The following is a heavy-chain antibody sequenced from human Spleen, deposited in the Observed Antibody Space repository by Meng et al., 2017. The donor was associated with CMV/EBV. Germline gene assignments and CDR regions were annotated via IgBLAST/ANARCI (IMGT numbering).Heavy chain of an antibody. CDR3: ARPQESPRV. CDR1: GFTFSSYS. V-gene: IGHV3-21*01. Sequence: GESLKISCAASGFTFSSYSMNWVRQAPGKGLEWVSSITSSSSYKYYAASVKGRFTISRDNAKNSLYLQMNSLGAEDTAVYYCARPQESPRVWGQGTLVTVSS. D-gene: IGHD3-10*01. CDR2: ITSSSSYK. J-gene: IGHJ4*03.